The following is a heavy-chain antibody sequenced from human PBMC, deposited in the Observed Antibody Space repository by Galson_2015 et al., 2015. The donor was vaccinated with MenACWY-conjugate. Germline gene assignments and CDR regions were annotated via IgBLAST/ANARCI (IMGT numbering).Heavy chain of an antibody. Sequence: GAEVKKPGESLKISCKPTGYSFTTYWIAWVRQMPRTGLEWMGLISPGDSNTRYSPSFQGQVTISADKSISTAYLQWSSLKASDTAMYYCARHPPGGRGMDVWGQGTTVTVSS. D-gene: IGHD1-26*01. CDR2: ISPGDSNT. CDR1: GYSFTTYW. J-gene: IGHJ6*02. CDR3: ARHPPGGRGMDV. V-gene: IGHV5-51*01.